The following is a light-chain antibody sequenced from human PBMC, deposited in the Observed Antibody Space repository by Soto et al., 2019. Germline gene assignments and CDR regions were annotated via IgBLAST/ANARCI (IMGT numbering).Light chain of an antibody. CDR1: QSISSN. V-gene: IGKV3-15*01. J-gene: IGKJ4*01. CDR2: GAS. CDR3: QQYNKWLPLT. Sequence: EIVMTQSPATLSVSPGERATLSCRASQSISSNLAWYQQKPGQAPRILIYGASTRATGIPARFSGSGSGTEFTLTISSLQSEDFAVYSCQQYNKWLPLTFGGGTKVEIK.